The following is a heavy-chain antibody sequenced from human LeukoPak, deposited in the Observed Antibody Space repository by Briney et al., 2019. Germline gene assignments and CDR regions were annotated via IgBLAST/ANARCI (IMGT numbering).Heavy chain of an antibody. CDR2: INHSGST. CDR1: GGSFCGYY. CDR3: AIVKPRNWFDP. Sequence: PSETLSLTCAVCGGSFCGYYWSWIRQPPGKGLEWIGEINHSGSTNYNPSLKSRVTISVDTSKDQFSLKLSSVTAADTAVYYSAIVKPRNWFDPWGQGTLVTVFS. D-gene: IGHD1-14*01. J-gene: IGHJ5*02. V-gene: IGHV4-34*01.